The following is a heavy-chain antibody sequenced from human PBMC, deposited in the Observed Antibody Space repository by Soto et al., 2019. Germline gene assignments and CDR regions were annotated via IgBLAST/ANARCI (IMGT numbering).Heavy chain of an antibody. V-gene: IGHV3-23*01. CDR3: ASPDYDFWSGYPSYYYYYMDV. D-gene: IGHD3-3*01. CDR1: GFTFSSYA. CDR2: ISGSGGST. Sequence: PGGSLRLSCAASGFTFSSYAMSWVRQAPGKGLEWVSAISGSGGSTYYADSVKGRFTISRDNSKNTLYLQMNSLRAEDTAVYYCASPDYDFWSGYPSYYYYYMDVWGKGTTVTSP. J-gene: IGHJ6*03.